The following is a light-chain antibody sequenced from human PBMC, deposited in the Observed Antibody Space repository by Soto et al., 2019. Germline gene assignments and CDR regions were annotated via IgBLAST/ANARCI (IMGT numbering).Light chain of an antibody. Sequence: EIVLTQSPGTLSLSPGDRATLSCRASQVVSRSYLAWYQQKPGQAPRLLIYGASSMALVIPARFSGRGSGTNLTLTISRLEHEDFAVYLCQQYGTLPITFGQGTRLDVK. V-gene: IGKV3-20*01. CDR1: QVVSRSY. J-gene: IGKJ5*01. CDR2: GAS. CDR3: QQYGTLPIT.